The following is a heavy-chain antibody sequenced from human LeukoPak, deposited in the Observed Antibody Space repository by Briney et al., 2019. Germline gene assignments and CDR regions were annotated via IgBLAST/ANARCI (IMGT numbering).Heavy chain of an antibody. D-gene: IGHD3/OR15-3a*01. CDR1: GFTFSSYG. CDR3: AKDDEGLDGGGGY. J-gene: IGHJ4*02. V-gene: IGHV3-30*02. Sequence: AGGSLRLSCAASGFTFSSYGMHWVRQAPGKGLEWVAFIRYDGSNKYYADSVKGRFTISRDNSKNTLYLQMNSLRAEDTAVYYCAKDDEGLDGGGGYWGQGTLVTVSS. CDR2: IRYDGSNK.